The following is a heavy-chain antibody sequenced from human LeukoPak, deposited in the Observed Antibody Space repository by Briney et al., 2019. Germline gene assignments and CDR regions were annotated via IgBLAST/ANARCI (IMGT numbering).Heavy chain of an antibody. D-gene: IGHD6-13*01. J-gene: IGHJ5*02. V-gene: IGHV1-18*01. CDR2: ISAYNGNT. CDR3: AEQQLVGGGDFWFDP. CDR1: GYTFTSYG. Sequence: ASVKVSCKASGYTFTSYGISWVRQAPGQGLEWMGWISAYNGNTNYAQKLQGRVTITTDTSTSTAYMELRSLRSDDTAVYYCAEQQLVGGGDFWFDPWGQGTLVTVSS.